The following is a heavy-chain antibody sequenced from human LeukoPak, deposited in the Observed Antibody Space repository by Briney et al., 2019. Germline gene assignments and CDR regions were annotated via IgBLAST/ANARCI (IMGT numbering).Heavy chain of an antibody. V-gene: IGHV1-69*05. CDR2: ISPIFGTA. CDR3: ARDQDTVHP. CDR1: GGTFSSNG. Sequence: SVKLSFKTTGGTFSSNGISWVRDSPGQWLGWMGRISPIFGTANYAQKFQGRVTITTDESTSAAYMELSSLRSEDTAVYYCARDQDTVHPWGQGTLVTVSS. D-gene: IGHD2-2*02. J-gene: IGHJ4*02.